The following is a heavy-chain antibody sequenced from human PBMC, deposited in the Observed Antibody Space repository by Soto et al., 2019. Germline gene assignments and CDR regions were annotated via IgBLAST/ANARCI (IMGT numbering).Heavy chain of an antibody. V-gene: IGHV1-3*01. J-gene: IGHJ6*02. Sequence: QVQLVQSGAEVKKPGASVKVSCKASGYTFTSYAMHWVRQAPGQRLEWMGWINAGNGNTKYSQKFQGRVTITRDTSASTAYMELSSLRSEDTAVYYCARRTTANSRTSYYYSGMDVWGQGTTVTVSS. D-gene: IGHD4-17*01. CDR1: GYTFTSYA. CDR3: ARRTTANSRTSYYYSGMDV. CDR2: INAGNGNT.